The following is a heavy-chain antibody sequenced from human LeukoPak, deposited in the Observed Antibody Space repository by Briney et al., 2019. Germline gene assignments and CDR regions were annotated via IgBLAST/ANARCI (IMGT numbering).Heavy chain of an antibody. J-gene: IGHJ4*02. CDR1: GFTFSRYW. D-gene: IGHD2-2*01. CDR3: AKIPKGGYFDY. Sequence: PGGSLRLSCAASGFTFSRYWMSWVRQAPGKGLEWVSHISPSGDSTYYADSVKGRFTISRDSSKNTLSLQMNSLRAEDTAVYYCAKIPKGGYFDYWGQGTLVTVSS. V-gene: IGHV3-23*01. CDR2: ISPSGDST.